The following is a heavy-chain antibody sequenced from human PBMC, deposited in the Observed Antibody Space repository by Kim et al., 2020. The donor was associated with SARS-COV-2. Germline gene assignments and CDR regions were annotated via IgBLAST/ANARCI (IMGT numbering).Heavy chain of an antibody. Sequence: SETLSLTCTVSGGSISSYYWSWIRQPPGKGLEWIGYIYYSGSTNYNPSLKSRLTISVDTSKNQFSLKLSSVTAADTAAYYCARGALSGYYSLFDYWGQGTLVTVSS. D-gene: IGHD3-3*01. V-gene: IGHV4-59*13. J-gene: IGHJ4*02. CDR3: ARGALSGYYSLFDY. CDR2: IYYSGST. CDR1: GGSISSYY.